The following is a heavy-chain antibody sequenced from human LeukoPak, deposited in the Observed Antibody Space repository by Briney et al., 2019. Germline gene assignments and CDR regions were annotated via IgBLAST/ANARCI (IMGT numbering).Heavy chain of an antibody. CDR1: GFTFDDFA. D-gene: IGHD6-13*01. Sequence: GGSLRLSCAASGFTFDDFAMHWVRQGPGKGLEWVSLICGDGNRIHYADSVKGRFTISRDNSKNSLYLQMNSLRTEDTALYYCAKAIEPRAAARPYGMDVWGQGTTVTVSS. CDR3: AKAIEPRAAARPYGMDV. CDR2: ICGDGNRI. J-gene: IGHJ6*02. V-gene: IGHV3-43*02.